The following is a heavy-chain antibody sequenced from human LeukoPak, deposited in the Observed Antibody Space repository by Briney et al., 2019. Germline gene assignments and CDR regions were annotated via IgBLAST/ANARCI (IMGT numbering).Heavy chain of an antibody. J-gene: IGHJ4*02. CDR3: ARKKYSSSFYFDY. V-gene: IGHV3-53*01. CDR1: GFTVSSNY. Sequence: GGSLRLSCAASGFTVSSNYMSWVRQAPGKGLEWVSVIYSGGSTYYADSVKGRFTISRDNSKNTLYLQMNSLRGEDTAVYYCARKKYSSSFYFDYWGQGTLVTVSS. CDR2: IYSGGST. D-gene: IGHD6-6*01.